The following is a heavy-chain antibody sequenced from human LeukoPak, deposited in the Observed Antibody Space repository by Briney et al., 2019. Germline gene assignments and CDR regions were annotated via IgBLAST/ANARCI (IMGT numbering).Heavy chain of an antibody. CDR3: ARRDFSSGSFSY. Sequence: CIGLSGSPLDYADSVRGRFTISRDNAKNSLYLDMNSLRAEDTAVYYCARRDFSSGSFSYWGQGTLVTVSS. J-gene: IGHJ4*02. D-gene: IGHD3-22*01. V-gene: IGHV3-11*04. CDR2: IGLSGSPL.